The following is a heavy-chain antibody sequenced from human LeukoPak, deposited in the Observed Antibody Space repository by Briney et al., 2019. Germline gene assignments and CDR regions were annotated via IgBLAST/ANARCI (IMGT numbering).Heavy chain of an antibody. J-gene: IGHJ6*04. Sequence: GASVKASCKASGYTFTAYYIHWVRQAPGQGLEWMGWINPNSGGTNYAQKFQGRVTPTRDTSITTAYMELNRLRSDDTAVYYCAKARGLYCSSTSCYDCDVWGKGTTVTVSS. CDR1: GYTFTAYY. V-gene: IGHV1-2*02. D-gene: IGHD2-2*01. CDR2: INPNSGGT. CDR3: AKARGLYCSSTSCYDCDV.